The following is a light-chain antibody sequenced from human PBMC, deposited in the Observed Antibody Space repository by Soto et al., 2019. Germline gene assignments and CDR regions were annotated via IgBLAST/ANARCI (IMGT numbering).Light chain of an antibody. CDR3: RQHNSFSWT. J-gene: IGKJ1*01. V-gene: IGKV1-5*01. CDR2: AAS. CDR1: QSISSW. Sequence: DIQMTQSPSTLSASVGDRVTITCRASQSISSWLAWYQQKPGKAPKLLIYAASTLESGVPSRFSGSGSGTEVTLTIISRQPDDFAAYYCRQHNSFSWTFGQGTKVDIK.